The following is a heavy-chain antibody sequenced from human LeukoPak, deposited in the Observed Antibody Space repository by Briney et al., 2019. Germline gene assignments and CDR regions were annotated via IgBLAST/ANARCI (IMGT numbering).Heavy chain of an antibody. CDR2: IRSDGSNK. J-gene: IGHJ4*02. V-gene: IGHV3-30*02. CDR3: ARENSGSYYQFDC. Sequence: GGSLRLSCAASGFTFSSYGMHWVRQAPGKGLEWVTFIRSDGSNKYYADSVKGRFTISRDNAKNSLYLQMNSLRPEDTAVYYCARENSGSYYQFDCWGQGTLVTVSS. CDR1: GFTFSSYG. D-gene: IGHD1-26*01.